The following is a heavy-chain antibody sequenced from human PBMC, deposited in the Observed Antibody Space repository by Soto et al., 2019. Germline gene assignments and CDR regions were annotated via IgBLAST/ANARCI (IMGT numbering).Heavy chain of an antibody. CDR1: GFTFSSYS. D-gene: IGHD3-10*01. CDR3: AREGVQHGSGPYYYYCMDD. V-gene: IGHV3-21*01. J-gene: IGHJ6*02. CDR2: ISSSSSYI. Sequence: EVQLVESGGGLVKPGGSLRLSCAASGFTFSSYSMNWVRQAPGKGLEWVSSISSSSSYIYYADSVKGRFTISRDNAKNSLYLQMNSLRAEDTAVYYCAREGVQHGSGPYYYYCMDDWGQGTTVTVSS.